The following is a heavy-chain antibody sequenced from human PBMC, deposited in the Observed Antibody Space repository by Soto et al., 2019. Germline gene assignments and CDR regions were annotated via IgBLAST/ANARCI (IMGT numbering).Heavy chain of an antibody. D-gene: IGHD6-19*01. CDR1: GLSITDSEMG. V-gene: IGHV2-26*01. J-gene: IGHJ5*02. Sequence: QVTLKESGPVLVKPTETLTLRCTVSGLSITDSEMGVSWIRQPPGQPLEWLAHIDSSGEKSYRTFLKSRLAILKDPSNSQIVLTMTNMDPADTATYYCARRHLAVAVSPWFDPWGQGIPVTVSS. CDR3: ARRHLAVAVSPWFDP. CDR2: IDSSGEK.